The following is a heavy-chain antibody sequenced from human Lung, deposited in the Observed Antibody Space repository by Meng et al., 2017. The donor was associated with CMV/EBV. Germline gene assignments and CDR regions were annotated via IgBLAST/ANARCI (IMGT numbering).Heavy chain of an antibody. CDR3: ARQLDTRTWDNWFDP. J-gene: IGHJ5*02. CDR1: GYSFTSYW. V-gene: IGHV5-51*01. Sequence: GESXKISCKGSGYSFTSYWIAWVRQMPGKGLEWMGLIYPGDSDTTYTPSFKGRVTISADKSISTTYLQWSSLKAADTAIYYCARQLDTRTWDNWFDPWGQGTXVNVYS. D-gene: IGHD2-2*01. CDR2: IYPGDSDT.